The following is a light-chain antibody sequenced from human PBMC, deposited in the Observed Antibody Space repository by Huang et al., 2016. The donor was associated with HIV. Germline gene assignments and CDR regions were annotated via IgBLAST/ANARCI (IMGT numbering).Light chain of an antibody. Sequence: DVVMTQSPLSLPVTLGQPASISCRSSQSLVYSDANTYLNWFQQRPGQSPRRLIYKVSNRDSGVPDRFSGSGSGTDFTLKISRVEAEDVGVYYCMRGTHWSLTFGGGTKVEIK. V-gene: IGKV2-30*01. J-gene: IGKJ4*01. CDR1: QSLVYSDANTY. CDR2: KVS. CDR3: MRGTHWSLT.